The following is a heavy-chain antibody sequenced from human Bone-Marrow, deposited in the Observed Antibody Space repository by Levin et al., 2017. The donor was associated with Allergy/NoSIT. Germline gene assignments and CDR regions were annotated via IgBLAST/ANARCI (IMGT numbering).Heavy chain of an antibody. Sequence: GGSLRLSCTASGFTFSNYWMIWVRQAPGKGLEWVASIKQDGSETNYVDSLKGRFTASRDNAKNSLYLQMHSLRVEDTAWYYCAKAESTGISKWEVKDYWGQGTLVTVSS. D-gene: IGHD1-26*01. CDR2: IKQDGSET. CDR3: AKAESTGISKWEVKDY. CDR1: GFTFSNYW. V-gene: IGHV3-7*01. J-gene: IGHJ4*02.